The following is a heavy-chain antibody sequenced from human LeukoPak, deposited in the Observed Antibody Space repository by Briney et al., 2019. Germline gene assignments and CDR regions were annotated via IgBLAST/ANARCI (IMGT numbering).Heavy chain of an antibody. Sequence: GGSLRLSCAASGFTFSIYNMNWVRQAPGKGLEYVSTISGDGGNTYYADSAKGRFSISRDNSKNTLYLQVSSLRAEDTAVYYCVKDYRRGTWLYAFYIWGQGTMVTVSS. CDR3: VKDYRRGTWLYAFYI. V-gene: IGHV3-64D*09. D-gene: IGHD3-16*02. CDR2: ISGDGGNT. J-gene: IGHJ3*02. CDR1: GFTFSIYN.